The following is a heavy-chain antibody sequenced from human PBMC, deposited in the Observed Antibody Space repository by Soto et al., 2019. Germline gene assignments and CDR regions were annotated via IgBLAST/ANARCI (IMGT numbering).Heavy chain of an antibody. D-gene: IGHD6-19*01. J-gene: IGHJ4*02. V-gene: IGHV3-30*18. CDR1: GFTFSDYA. CDR2: VSHDGRKT. CDR3: AKGGRQWLVTSDFNY. Sequence: VQLVESGGGVVQPGRSLRLSCAASGFTFSDYAMHWVRQAPGKGLEWVAVVSHDGRKTHYVDSVKGRFTISRDSAKNTVSLEMTSLRAEDTAVYYCAKGGRQWLVTSDFNYWGQGALVTVSS.